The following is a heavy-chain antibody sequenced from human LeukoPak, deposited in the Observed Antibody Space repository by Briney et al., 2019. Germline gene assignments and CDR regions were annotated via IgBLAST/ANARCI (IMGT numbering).Heavy chain of an antibody. CDR3: ARGRLGGSYLGTSFDY. V-gene: IGHV1-8*01. D-gene: IGHD2-15*01. J-gene: IGHJ4*02. Sequence: ASVKVSCTASGYTFTSYDINWVRQATGQGLEWTGWMNPNSGNTGYAQKFQGRVTMTRNTSISTAYMELSSLRSEDTAVYYCARGRLGGSYLGTSFDYWGQGTLVTVSS. CDR2: MNPNSGNT. CDR1: GYTFTSYD.